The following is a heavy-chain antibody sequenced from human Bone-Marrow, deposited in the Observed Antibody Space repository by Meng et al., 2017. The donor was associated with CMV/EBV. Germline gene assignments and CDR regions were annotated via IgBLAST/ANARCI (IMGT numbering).Heavy chain of an antibody. J-gene: IGHJ4*01. V-gene: IGHV2-5*01. Sequence: SGPTLVKPTQTLTLTCTFSGFLLSTGGAGVGWIRQPPGKALEWLALIYWNDDKRYSPPLKRRLTITKDTSRNQVVLTMTNMDPVDTATYYCAHKYDFWNGYTYWGHGTLVTVSS. D-gene: IGHD3-3*01. CDR1: GFLLSTGGAG. CDR3: AHKYDFWNGYTY. CDR2: IYWNDDK.